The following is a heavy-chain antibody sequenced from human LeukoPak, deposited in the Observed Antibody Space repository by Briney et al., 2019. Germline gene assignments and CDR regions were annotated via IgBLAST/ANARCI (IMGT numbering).Heavy chain of an antibody. Sequence: SETLSLTCAVSGGSFSGYYWSWIRQPPGKGLEWIGEINHSGSTNYNPSLKSRVTISVDTSKNQFSLKLSSVTAADTAVYYCARAGGSSWFDPWGQGTLVTVSS. CDR1: GGSFSGYY. V-gene: IGHV4-34*01. J-gene: IGHJ5*02. CDR2: INHSGST. CDR3: ARAGGSSWFDP. D-gene: IGHD1-26*01.